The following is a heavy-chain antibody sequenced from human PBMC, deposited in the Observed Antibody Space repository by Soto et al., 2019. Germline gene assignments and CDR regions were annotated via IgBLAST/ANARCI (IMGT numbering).Heavy chain of an antibody. CDR3: ARSDASQSWSWYYYYYGMDV. CDR2: ISWDSGSI. J-gene: IGHJ6*02. Sequence: GGSLRLSCAASGFTFDDYAMHWVRQAPGKGLEWVSGISWDSGSIGYADSVKGRFTISRDNAKNSLYLQMNSLRAEDTAVYYCARSDASQSWSWYYYYYGMDVWGQGTTVTV. V-gene: IGHV3-9*01. CDR1: GFTFDDYA. D-gene: IGHD1-26*01.